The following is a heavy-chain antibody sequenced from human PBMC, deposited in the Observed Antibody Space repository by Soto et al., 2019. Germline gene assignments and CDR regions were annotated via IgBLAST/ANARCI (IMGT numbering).Heavy chain of an antibody. V-gene: IGHV1-2*02. Sequence: QVQLVQSGAEVKKPGASVKVSCKASGYTFTGYYMHWVRQAPGQGLEWMGWINPNSGGTNYAQKFQGRVTMTKDTSISTAYMELSRLRSDDTAVYYCARTYCSGGSCYSGDYGMDVWGQGTTVTVSS. J-gene: IGHJ6*02. D-gene: IGHD2-15*01. CDR3: ARTYCSGGSCYSGDYGMDV. CDR2: INPNSGGT. CDR1: GYTFTGYY.